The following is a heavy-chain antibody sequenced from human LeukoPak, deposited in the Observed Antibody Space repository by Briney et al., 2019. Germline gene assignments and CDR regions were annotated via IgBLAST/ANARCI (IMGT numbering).Heavy chain of an antibody. J-gene: IGHJ4*01. Sequence: PGGSLRLSCAASGFTFSSYAMSWVRQAPGKGLEWVSAISGSGGSTYYADSVKGRFTISRDNSKNTLYLQMNSLRAEDTAVYYCAKVAPLDYYDSSGYYYSFDYWGHGTLVTVSS. CDR3: AKVAPLDYYDSSGYYYSFDY. CDR1: GFTFSSYA. V-gene: IGHV3-23*01. D-gene: IGHD3-22*01. CDR2: ISGSGGST.